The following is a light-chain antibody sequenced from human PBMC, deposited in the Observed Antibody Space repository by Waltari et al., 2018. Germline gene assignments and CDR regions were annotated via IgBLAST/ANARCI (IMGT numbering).Light chain of an antibody. Sequence: ELVLTQSQGTLSLSPGVRATLSCRASQSIRKYLAWYQQRPGQAPRPLIYAASTRATGIPDRFSGSGFGTDFSLTISRLEPEDFAVYYCQNHERLPAKFGQGTKVEIK. V-gene: IGKV3-20*01. CDR3: QNHERLPAK. J-gene: IGKJ1*01. CDR1: QSIRKY. CDR2: AAS.